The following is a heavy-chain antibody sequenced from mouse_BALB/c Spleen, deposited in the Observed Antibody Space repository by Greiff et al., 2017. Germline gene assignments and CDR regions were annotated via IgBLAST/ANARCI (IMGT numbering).Heavy chain of an antibody. D-gene: IGHD1-2*01. V-gene: IGHV1S81*02. Sequence: VQLQQPGAELVKPGASVKLSCKASGYTFTSYWMHWVKQRPGQGLEWIGEINPSNGRTNYNEKFKSKATLTVDKSSSTAYMQLSSLTSEDSAVYYCARRYGYPYYFDYWGQGTTLTVSS. J-gene: IGHJ2*01. CDR2: INPSNGRT. CDR3: ARRYGYPYYFDY. CDR1: GYTFTSYW.